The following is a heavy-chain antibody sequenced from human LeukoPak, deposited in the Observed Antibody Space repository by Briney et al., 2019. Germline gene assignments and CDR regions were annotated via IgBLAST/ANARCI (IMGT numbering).Heavy chain of an antibody. D-gene: IGHD6-13*01. CDR3: ARAPIYSSSWYGNWFDP. J-gene: IGHJ5*02. Sequence: GGSLRLSCAASGFTFDDYAMHWVRHAPGKGLEWVSGISWNSGSIGYADSVKGRFTISRDNSKNTLYLQMNSLRAEDTAVYYCARAPIYSSSWYGNWFDPWGQGTLVTVSS. V-gene: IGHV3-9*01. CDR2: ISWNSGSI. CDR1: GFTFDDYA.